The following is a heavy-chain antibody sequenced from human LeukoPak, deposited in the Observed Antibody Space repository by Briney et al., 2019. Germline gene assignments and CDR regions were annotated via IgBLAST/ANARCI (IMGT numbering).Heavy chain of an antibody. CDR3: ARRYYNNYPFDY. Sequence: WVRQPPGKGLEWIGSIYYSGTTYYNPSLRSRVTISVDTSMNQFSLKLYSVTAADTAVYYCARRYYNNYPFDYWGQGTLVTVSS. V-gene: IGHV4-39*01. J-gene: IGHJ4*02. CDR2: IYYSGTT. D-gene: IGHD4-4*01.